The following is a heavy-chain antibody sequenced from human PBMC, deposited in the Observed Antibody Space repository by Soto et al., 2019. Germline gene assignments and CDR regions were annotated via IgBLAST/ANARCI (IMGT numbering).Heavy chain of an antibody. V-gene: IGHV4-61*01. CDR3: ARAAKYSSSSLDY. D-gene: IGHD6-6*01. CDR2: IYYSGST. J-gene: IGHJ4*02. CDR1: GGSVSRGSYY. Sequence: KPSETLSLTCTVSGGSVSRGSYYWIWIRQPPGKGLEWIGYIYYSGSTNYNPSLKSRVTISVDTSKNQFSLKLSSVTAADTAVYYCARAAKYSSSSLDYWGQGTLVTVSS.